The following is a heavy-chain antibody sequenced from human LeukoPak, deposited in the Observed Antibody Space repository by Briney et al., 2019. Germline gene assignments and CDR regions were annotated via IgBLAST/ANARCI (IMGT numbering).Heavy chain of an antibody. Sequence: SETLSLTCTVSGGSISSGDYYWSWIRQPPGKGLEWIGYIYYSGSTYYNPSLKSRVTISVDTSKNQFSLKLSSVTAADTAVYYCPRSQLLYVACSAPGGKEPLVTVSS. CDR1: GGSISSGDYY. CDR2: IYYSGST. V-gene: IGHV4-30-4*08. CDR3: PRSQLLYVACSAP. D-gene: IGHD2-2*02. J-gene: IGHJ5*02.